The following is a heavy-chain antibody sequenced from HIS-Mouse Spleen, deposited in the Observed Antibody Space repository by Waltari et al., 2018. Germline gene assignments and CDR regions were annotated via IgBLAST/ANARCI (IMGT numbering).Heavy chain of an antibody. CDR3: ARGVLGSYYAFDI. J-gene: IGHJ3*02. CDR1: GGSFSGYY. D-gene: IGHD1-26*01. Sequence: QVQLQQWGAGLLKPSETLSLTCAVSGGSFSGYYWSWIRQPPGKGLEWIGEINHSGSTNYNPSLKSRVTISVDTSKNQFSLKLSSVTAADTAVYYCARGVLGSYYAFDIWGQGTMVTVSS. CDR2: INHSGST. V-gene: IGHV4-34*01.